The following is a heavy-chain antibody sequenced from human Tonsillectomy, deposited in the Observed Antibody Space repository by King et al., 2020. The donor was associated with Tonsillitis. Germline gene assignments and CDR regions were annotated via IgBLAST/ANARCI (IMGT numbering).Heavy chain of an antibody. CDR2: LNPNSGGT. Sequence: VQLVESGAEVKKPGASVKVSCKASGYIFTGYNIHWVQQAPGQGLEWMGWLNPNSGGTNYAQKFHGRVTMTRDTSISTAYMELSILRSDDTAVYYCARVTGNWNYPGYFDYWGQGTLVTVSS. CDR3: ARVTGNWNYPGYFDY. CDR1: GYIFTGYN. V-gene: IGHV1-2*02. J-gene: IGHJ4*02. D-gene: IGHD1-7*01.